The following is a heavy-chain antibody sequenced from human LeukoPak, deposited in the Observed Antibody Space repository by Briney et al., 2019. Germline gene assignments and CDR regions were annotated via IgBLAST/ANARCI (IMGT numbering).Heavy chain of an antibody. V-gene: IGHV4-59*01. CDR2: IYYSGST. D-gene: IGHD3/OR15-3a*01. CDR3: ARDFWTRFDP. Sequence: NPSETLSLTCTVSGGSISSYYWSWIRQPPGKGLEWTGYIYYSGSTNYNPSLKSRVTISVDTSKNQFSLKLSSVTAADTAVYYCARDFWTRFDPWGQGTLVTVSS. CDR1: GGSISSYY. J-gene: IGHJ5*02.